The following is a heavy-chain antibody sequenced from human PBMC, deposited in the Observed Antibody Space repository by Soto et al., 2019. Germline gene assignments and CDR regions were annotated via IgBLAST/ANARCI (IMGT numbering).Heavy chain of an antibody. D-gene: IGHD4-17*01. J-gene: IGHJ6*03. V-gene: IGHV3-9*01. CDR1: GFTFDDYA. Sequence: EVQLVESGGGLVHPGRSLRLSCAASGFTFDDYAMRWVRQAPGKGLEWVSGISWNSGSIGYSDSVKGRFTISRDNAKNSLYLQMNSLRAEDTALYYCAKDFYGYFYYYMDVWGKGTTVTVSS. CDR3: AKDFYGYFYYYMDV. CDR2: ISWNSGSI.